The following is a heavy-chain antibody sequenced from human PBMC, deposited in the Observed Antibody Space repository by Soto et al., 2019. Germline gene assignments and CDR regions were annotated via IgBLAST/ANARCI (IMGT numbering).Heavy chain of an antibody. Sequence: SETLSLTCIVSGGSINSNAYYWSWIRQPPGKGLEWLGYIHNSGSSHYRPSLKGRLNISLDTSKNQFSLKVTSVTPADTAVYSCARLRDGYNSFDYWGLGILVTVSS. D-gene: IGHD5-12*01. CDR3: ARLRDGYNSFDY. CDR2: IHNSGSS. CDR1: GGSINSNAYY. V-gene: IGHV4-30-4*01. J-gene: IGHJ4*02.